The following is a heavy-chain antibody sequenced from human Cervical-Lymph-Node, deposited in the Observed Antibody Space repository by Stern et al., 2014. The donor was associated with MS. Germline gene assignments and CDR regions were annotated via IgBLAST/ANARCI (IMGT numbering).Heavy chain of an antibody. CDR2: IYPADSET. CDR1: GYSFVSYW. J-gene: IGHJ4*02. D-gene: IGHD2-15*01. Sequence: EVQLVESGAEVKKPGESLKISCKGSGYSFVSYWIGWVRQMPGKGLEWMGIIYPADSETRYSPSFQGQVTISADKSISTAYLQWSSLKASDTAMYYCARTVCSGGSCYTVPFDYWGQGTLVTVSS. V-gene: IGHV5-51*01. CDR3: ARTVCSGGSCYTVPFDY.